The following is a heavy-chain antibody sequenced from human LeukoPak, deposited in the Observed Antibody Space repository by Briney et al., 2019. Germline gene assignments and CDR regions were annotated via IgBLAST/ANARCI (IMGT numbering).Heavy chain of an antibody. V-gene: IGHV1-2*02. Sequence: GASVKVSCKASGYTFTGHYIHWVRQAPGQGLEWMGWINPNSGGTNYAQKFQGRVTKTRDTSISTAYMELSRLRFDDTAVYYCARRGPLDYWGQGTLVTVSS. J-gene: IGHJ4*02. CDR3: ARRGPLDY. CDR2: INPNSGGT. CDR1: GYTFTGHY. D-gene: IGHD6-25*01.